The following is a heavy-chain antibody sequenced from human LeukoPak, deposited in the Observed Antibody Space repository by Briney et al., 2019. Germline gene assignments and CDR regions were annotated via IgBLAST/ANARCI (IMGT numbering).Heavy chain of an antibody. Sequence: PGGSLRLSCAASGFTFSSYNMNWVRQAPGKGLEWVSDISSSGSTIYFADSVKGRFTISRDNAKNSLYLQMNSLRDEDTAVYYCARDLRYDGSRDDAFDLWGQGTMVTVSS. CDR1: GFTFSSYN. CDR3: ARDLRYDGSRDDAFDL. D-gene: IGHD3-10*01. J-gene: IGHJ3*01. V-gene: IGHV3-48*02. CDR2: ISSSGSTI.